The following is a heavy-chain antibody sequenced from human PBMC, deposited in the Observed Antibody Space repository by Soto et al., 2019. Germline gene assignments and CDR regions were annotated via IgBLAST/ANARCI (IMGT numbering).Heavy chain of an antibody. CDR2: ISHDGSNK. J-gene: IGHJ6*02. CDR1: GFTFSSYG. D-gene: IGHD6-19*01. V-gene: IGHV3-30*18. Sequence: QVQLVESGGGVVQPGRSLRLSCAASGFTFSSYGMHWVRQAPGKGLEWVAVISHDGSNKYFADSVKGRFTISRDNSQKTLYLQMNSLRAEDTAVYYCAKRLLAVAGYLHGMDVWGQGTTVTVSS. CDR3: AKRLLAVAGYLHGMDV.